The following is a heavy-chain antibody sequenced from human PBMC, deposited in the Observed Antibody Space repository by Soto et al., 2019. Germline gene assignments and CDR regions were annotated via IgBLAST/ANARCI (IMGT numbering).Heavy chain of an antibody. CDR2: ISGSGGST. Sequence: EVQVLESGGGLAQPGGSLRLSCVASGFTFSDYAMAWVRQSPGKGLEWVSSISGSGGSTYYADSVKGRFTNSRDNSKHAVFLQTNSLRAEDTADYYSAKDHGMAVLRQWATVTVSS. CDR1: GFTFSDYA. CDR3: AKDHGMAV. J-gene: IGHJ6*01. V-gene: IGHV3-23*01.